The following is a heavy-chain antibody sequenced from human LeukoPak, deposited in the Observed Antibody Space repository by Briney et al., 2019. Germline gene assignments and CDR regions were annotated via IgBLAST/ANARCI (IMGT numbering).Heavy chain of an antibody. CDR1: GGTFSSYA. Sequence: SVKVSCKASGGTFSSYAISWVRQAPGQGLEWMGGIIPIFGTANYAQKFQGRVTIPADESTSTAYMELRSLRSEDTAVYYCARGPLYCSSTSCLLRYWGQGTLVTVSS. CDR3: ARGPLYCSSTSCLLRY. CDR2: IIPIFGTA. D-gene: IGHD2-2*01. V-gene: IGHV1-69*13. J-gene: IGHJ4*02.